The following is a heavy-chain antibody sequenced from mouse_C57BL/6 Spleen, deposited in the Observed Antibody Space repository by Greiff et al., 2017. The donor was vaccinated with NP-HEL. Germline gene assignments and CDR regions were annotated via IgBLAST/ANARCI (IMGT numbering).Heavy chain of an antibody. CDR3: ARELRSFDY. CDR1: GYSITSGYY. D-gene: IGHD1-1*01. Sequence: DVHLVESGPGLVKPSQSLSLTCSVTGYSITSGYYWNWIRQFPGNKLEWMGYISYDGSNNYNPSLKNRISITRDTSKNQFFLKLNSVTTEDTATYYCARELRSFDYWGRGTTLTVSS. J-gene: IGHJ2*01. CDR2: ISYDGSN. V-gene: IGHV3-6*01.